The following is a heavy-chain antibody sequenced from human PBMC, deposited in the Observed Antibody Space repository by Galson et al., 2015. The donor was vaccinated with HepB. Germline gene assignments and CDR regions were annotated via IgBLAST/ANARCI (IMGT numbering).Heavy chain of an antibody. V-gene: IGHV3-21*01. D-gene: IGHD3-22*01. J-gene: IGHJ4*02. CDR3: ARDYYDSSGYDIHFDY. CDR2: ISSSSSYI. Sequence: SLRLSCAASGFTFSSYSMNWVRQAPGKGLEWVSSISSSSSYIYYADSVKGRFTISRDNAKNSLYLQMNSLRAEDTAVYYCARDYYDSSGYDIHFDYWGQGTLVTVSS. CDR1: GFTFSSYS.